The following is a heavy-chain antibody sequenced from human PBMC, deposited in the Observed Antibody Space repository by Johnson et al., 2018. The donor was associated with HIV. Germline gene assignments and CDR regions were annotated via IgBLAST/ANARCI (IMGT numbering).Heavy chain of an antibody. J-gene: IGHJ3*02. Sequence: QVQLVESGGGVVRPGGSLRLSCAASGFIFSNYPMHWVRQAPGKGLEWVAVISKDGANNYHADSVKGRFTISRDNSKNTLYLQMNSLRAEDTAVYYCARVPEGDDDAFDIWGQGTMVTVSS. D-gene: IGHD2-21*01. V-gene: IGHV3-30*04. CDR1: GFIFSNYP. CDR3: ARVPEGDDDAFDI. CDR2: ISKDGANN.